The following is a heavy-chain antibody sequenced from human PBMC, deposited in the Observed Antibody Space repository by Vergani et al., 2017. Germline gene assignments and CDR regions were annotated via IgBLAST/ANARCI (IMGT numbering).Heavy chain of an antibody. D-gene: IGHD2-21*01. CDR3: ARGNCGVNGPKYNWLAP. Sequence: QVHLQESGPGVVKPSDTLSLTCTVSGGSMSDFYWTWIRQPAGRGLEWIGRIYPNGNGNYNESLRSRLTMSIDTSRSQFSLSLSSVTAAATAVYYCARGNCGVNGPKYNWLAPWGRGILVTVSS. CDR2: IYPNGNG. J-gene: IGHJ5*02. V-gene: IGHV4-4*07. CDR1: GGSMSDFY.